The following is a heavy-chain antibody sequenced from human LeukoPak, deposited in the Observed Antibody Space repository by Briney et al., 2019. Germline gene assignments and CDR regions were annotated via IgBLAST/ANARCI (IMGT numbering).Heavy chain of an antibody. CDR1: GFTFSSYS. Sequence: GGSLRLSCAASGFTFSSYSMNWVRQAPGKGLEWVSSISSSSSYIYYADSVKGRFTISRDNAKNTLYLQMNSLRAEDTAVYYCAREGPRGNSQFDYWGQGTLVIVSS. V-gene: IGHV3-21*01. CDR2: ISSSSSYI. D-gene: IGHD2/OR15-2a*01. CDR3: AREGPRGNSQFDY. J-gene: IGHJ4*02.